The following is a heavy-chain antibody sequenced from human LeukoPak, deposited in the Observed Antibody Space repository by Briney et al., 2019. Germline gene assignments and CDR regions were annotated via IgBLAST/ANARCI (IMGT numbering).Heavy chain of an antibody. J-gene: IGHJ4*02. CDR2: TSDSGGKT. CDR1: GFTFSNYA. CDR3: AKRGLGSSWSNLDY. D-gene: IGHD6-13*01. Sequence: PGGSLRLSCAASGFTFSNYAMNWVRQAPGKGLECVSSTSDSGGKTYYADSVKGRFTISRDNSKNTLYLQMNSLRAEDTAVYYCAKRGLGSSWSNLDYWGQGTLVTVSS. V-gene: IGHV3-23*01.